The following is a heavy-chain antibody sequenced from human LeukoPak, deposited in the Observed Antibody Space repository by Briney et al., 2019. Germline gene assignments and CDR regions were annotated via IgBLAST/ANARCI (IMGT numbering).Heavy chain of an antibody. CDR3: ARGRYNWNAIDY. V-gene: IGHV3-11*01. Sequence: GGSLRLSCAASGFTFSDYYMSWIRQAPGKGLEWVSYISSSGNIIYYADSVKGRFTISRDNAKNSLYLQMNSLRAEDTAVYYCARGRYNWNAIDYWGQGTLVTVSS. J-gene: IGHJ4*02. CDR2: ISSSGNII. D-gene: IGHD1-20*01. CDR1: GFTFSDYY.